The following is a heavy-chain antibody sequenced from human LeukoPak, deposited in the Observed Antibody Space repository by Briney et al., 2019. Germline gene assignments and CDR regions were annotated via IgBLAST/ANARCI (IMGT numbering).Heavy chain of an antibody. D-gene: IGHD2-15*01. V-gene: IGHV4-34*01. CDR3: ARDPFGYCSGGSCFTLFDY. CDR2: INHSGST. J-gene: IGHJ4*02. CDR1: GGSFSGYY. Sequence: SETLSLTCAVYGGSFSGYYWSWIRQPPGKGLEWIGEINHSGSTNYNPSLKSRVTISVDTSKNQFSLKLSSVTAADTAVYYCARDPFGYCSGGSCFTLFDYWGQGTLVAVSS.